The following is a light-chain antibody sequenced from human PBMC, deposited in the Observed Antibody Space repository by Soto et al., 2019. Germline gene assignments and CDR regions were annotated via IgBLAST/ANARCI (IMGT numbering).Light chain of an antibody. CDR2: GGS. V-gene: IGKV3-20*01. Sequence: EIVLTQSPGTLSLSPGERATLSCRASQSVSSSYLAWYQQKPGQAPRLLIYGGSSRATGIPDRFSGSGSGTDFTLTISSLEPEDFAVYYCQQDGSSPWTFGQGTKVEIK. CDR3: QQDGSSPWT. J-gene: IGKJ1*01. CDR1: QSVSSSY.